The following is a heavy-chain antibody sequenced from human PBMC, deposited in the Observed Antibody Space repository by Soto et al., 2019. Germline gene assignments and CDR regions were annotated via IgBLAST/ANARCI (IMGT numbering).Heavy chain of an antibody. CDR2: INPTNSGT. CDR3: AMGITSRLVFYYYYMDV. CDR1: GYTFTDYY. Sequence: QVQLVQSGAEVKKPGASVKVSCKASGYTFTDYYIHWVRQAPAQGLQWLGWINPTNSGTRYARSFQGRVTVTRDTSIITAYMELSSLRSDATAVYYCAMGITSRLVFYYYYMDVWCFGTTVTVSS. J-gene: IGHJ6*03. V-gene: IGHV1-2*02.